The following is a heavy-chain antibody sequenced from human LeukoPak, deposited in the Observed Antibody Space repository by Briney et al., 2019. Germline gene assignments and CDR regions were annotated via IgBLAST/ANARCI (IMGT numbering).Heavy chain of an antibody. CDR1: GGSVSSGSYY. CDR2: ISGSGGST. J-gene: IGHJ4*02. D-gene: IGHD6-19*01. CDR3: AKAYSSGWPAN. Sequence: ETLSLTCTVSGGSVSSGSYYWSWVRQAPGKGLEWVSAISGSGGSTYYADSVKGRFTISRDNSKNTLYLQMNSLRAEDTAVYYCAKAYSSGWPANWGQGTLVTVSS. V-gene: IGHV3-23*01.